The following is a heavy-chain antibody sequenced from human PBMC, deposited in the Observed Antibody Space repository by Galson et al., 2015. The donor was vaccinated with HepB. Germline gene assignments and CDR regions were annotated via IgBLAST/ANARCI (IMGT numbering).Heavy chain of an antibody. D-gene: IGHD2-21*01. CDR1: GFTFRSYA. CDR3: AREFGEYCGGDCSGAFDL. V-gene: IGHV3-30*04. Sequence: SLRLSCAASGFTFRSYALHWVCQAPGKGLEWVALISYEGRNKYYADSVKGRFTISRDNSKNTLYLQMNSLRAEDTAVYYCAREFGEYCGGDCSGAFDLWGQGTMVTVSS. CDR2: ISYEGRNK. J-gene: IGHJ3*01.